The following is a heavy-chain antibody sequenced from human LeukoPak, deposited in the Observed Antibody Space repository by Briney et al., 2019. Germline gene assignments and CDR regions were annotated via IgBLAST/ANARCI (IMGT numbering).Heavy chain of an antibody. CDR2: IYAGGGTT. D-gene: IGHD5-24*01. CDR1: GFTFSSYA. J-gene: IGHJ4*02. V-gene: IGHV3-23*01. Sequence: PGGSLRLSCAASGFTFSSYAMSWVRQAPGQGLEWVSGIYAGGGTTYYADSVKGRFTISRDDSKNTLYLQMNSLRAEDAAVYYCAKEGRSLQTYWGQGTLVTVSS. CDR3: AKEGRSLQTY.